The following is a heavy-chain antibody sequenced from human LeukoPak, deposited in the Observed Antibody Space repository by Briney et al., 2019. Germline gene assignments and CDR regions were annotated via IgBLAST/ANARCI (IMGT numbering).Heavy chain of an antibody. J-gene: IGHJ2*01. CDR1: GDSVSSKSAA. V-gene: IGHV6-1*01. Sequence: SQTLSLTCAISGDSVSSKSAAWNWIRLSPSRGLEWLGRTYYRSKWKNDYAVSVKGRITISPDTSKNQFSLQLNSVTPEDTAVYYCARSTGYFDLWGRGTLVTVSS. CDR3: ARSTGYFDL. CDR2: TYYRSKWKN.